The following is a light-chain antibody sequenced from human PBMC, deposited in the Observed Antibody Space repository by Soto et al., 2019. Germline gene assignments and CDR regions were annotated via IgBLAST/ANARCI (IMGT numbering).Light chain of an antibody. Sequence: QSVLTQPPSASGTPGQRVTISCSGSSSNIGSNYVYWYQQFPGTAPKLLIYRNNQRPSGVPDRFSGSKSGTSASLAISGLRSEDEADYYCAAWDDSRSAYVVFGGGTKVTVL. CDR2: RNN. CDR1: SSNIGSNY. J-gene: IGLJ2*01. V-gene: IGLV1-47*01. CDR3: AAWDDSRSAYVV.